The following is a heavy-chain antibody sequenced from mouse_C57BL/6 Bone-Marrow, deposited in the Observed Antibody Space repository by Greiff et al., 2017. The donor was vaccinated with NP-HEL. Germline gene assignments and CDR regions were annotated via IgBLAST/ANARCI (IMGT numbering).Heavy chain of an antibody. CDR3: AMYYYDSSDEDFDY. J-gene: IGHJ2*01. Sequence: EVQLQQSGAELVRPGSSVKMSCKTSGYTFTSYGINWVKQRPGQGLEWIGYIYIGNGYTEYNEKFKGKATLTSDTSSSPAYMQLSSLTSEDSAIYCCAMYYYDSSDEDFDYWGQGTTLTVSS. CDR2: IYIGNGYT. CDR1: GYTFTSYG. D-gene: IGHD1-1*01. V-gene: IGHV1-58*01.